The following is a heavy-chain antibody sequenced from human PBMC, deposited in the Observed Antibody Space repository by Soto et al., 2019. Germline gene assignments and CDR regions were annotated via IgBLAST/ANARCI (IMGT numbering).Heavy chain of an antibody. J-gene: IGHJ6*02. CDR1: GCTFSSYS. D-gene: IGHD2-21*02. CDR3: ARDCTVVTPDSSYSRYGIDV. Sequence: PGGSLRLSCAASGCTFSSYSMNWVRQAPGKGLEWASSMSSSSSYIYYADSVKGRFTISRDNAKTSLYLQMNSLRAHDTAVYYSARDCTVVTPDSSYSRYGIDVWGQGTTVTVSS. V-gene: IGHV3-21*01. CDR2: MSSSSSYI.